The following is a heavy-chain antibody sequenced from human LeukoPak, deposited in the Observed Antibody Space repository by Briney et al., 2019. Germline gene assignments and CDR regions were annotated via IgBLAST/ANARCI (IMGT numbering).Heavy chain of an antibody. CDR1: ALTFDVYA. J-gene: IGHJ4*02. D-gene: IGHD5-12*01. V-gene: IGHV3-9*01. CDR2: ISWKSGSI. Sequence: GGSLRLSCAPSALTFDVYAMQWVRQAPGRGLEWVSGISWKSGSIGYADSVKGRFTISRDNAKKSLYLQMNSLRAEDTALDYGGRRAYSGYVPFDYWGQGTLVTVSS. CDR3: GRRAYSGYVPFDY.